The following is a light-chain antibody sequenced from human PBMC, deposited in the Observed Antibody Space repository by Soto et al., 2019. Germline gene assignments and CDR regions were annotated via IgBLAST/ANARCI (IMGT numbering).Light chain of an antibody. J-gene: IGLJ2*01. CDR3: QVWDSSSAHVV. CDR2: SDP. CDR1: NIGSKS. Sequence: SYELTQPPSASVAPGKTARISCGGNNIGSKSVHWYQRKPGQAPVLVIYSDPDLPSVLPERFSGSNSGNTATLTISRVEAGDEADYYCQVWDSSSAHVVFGGGTKLTVL. V-gene: IGLV3-21*04.